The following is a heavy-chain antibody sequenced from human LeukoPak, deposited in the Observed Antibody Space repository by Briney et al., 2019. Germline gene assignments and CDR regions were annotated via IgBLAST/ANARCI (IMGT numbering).Heavy chain of an antibody. Sequence: GGSLRLSCAASGFTFSSYSMNWVRQAPGKGLEWVSYISSSSSSTIYYADSVKGRFTISRDNAKNSLYLQMNSLRAEDTAVYYCARAFGYSYGGGGDYWGQGTLVTVSS. CDR3: ARAFGYSYGGGGDY. V-gene: IGHV3-48*04. D-gene: IGHD5-18*01. CDR2: ISSSSSSTI. J-gene: IGHJ4*02. CDR1: GFTFSSYS.